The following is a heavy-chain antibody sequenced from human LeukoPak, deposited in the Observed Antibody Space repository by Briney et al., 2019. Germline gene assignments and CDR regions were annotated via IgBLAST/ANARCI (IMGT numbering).Heavy chain of an antibody. D-gene: IGHD6-13*01. CDR1: GGSISSSSYY. CDR3: ARIESEQQLGPLYYYYYMDV. V-gene: IGHV4-39*07. J-gene: IGHJ6*03. CDR2: IYYSGST. Sequence: PSETLSLTCTVSGGSISSSSYYWGWIRQPPGKGLEWIGSIYYSGSTYYNPSLKSRVTISVDTSKNQFSLKLSSVTAADTAVYYCARIESEQQLGPLYYYYYMDVWGKGTTVTVSS.